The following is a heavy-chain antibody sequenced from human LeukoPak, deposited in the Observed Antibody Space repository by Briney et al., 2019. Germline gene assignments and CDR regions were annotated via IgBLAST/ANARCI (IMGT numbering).Heavy chain of an antibody. CDR1: GGSFSGYY. Sequence: PSETLSLTCAVYGGSFSGYYWSWIRQPPGKGLEWIGEINRSGSTNYNPSLKSRVTISVDTSKNQFSLRLSSVTAADTAVYYCARGGFYCGGDCYVDYWGQGTLVTVSS. J-gene: IGHJ4*02. D-gene: IGHD2-21*02. CDR3: ARGGFYCGGDCYVDY. CDR2: INRSGST. V-gene: IGHV4-34*01.